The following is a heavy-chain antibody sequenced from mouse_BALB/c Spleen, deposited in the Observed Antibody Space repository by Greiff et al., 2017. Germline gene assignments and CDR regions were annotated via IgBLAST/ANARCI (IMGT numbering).Heavy chain of an antibody. J-gene: IGHJ4*01. D-gene: IGHD6-1*01. Sequence: VMLVESGAELVRPGTSVKISCKASGYTFTNYWLGWVKQRPGHGLEWIGDIYPGGGYTNYNEKFKGKSTLTADTSSSTAYMQLSSLTSEDSAVYYCAREDSPYAMDDWGQGTSVTVSS. CDR1: GYTFTNYW. CDR2: IYPGGGYT. CDR3: AREDSPYAMDD. V-gene: IGHV1-63*02.